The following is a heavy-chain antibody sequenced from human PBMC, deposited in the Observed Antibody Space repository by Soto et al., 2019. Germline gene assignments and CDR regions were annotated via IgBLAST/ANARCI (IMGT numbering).Heavy chain of an antibody. CDR1: GFTFSSYG. D-gene: IGHD3-22*01. Sequence: PGGSLRLSCAASGFTFSSYGMHWVRQAPGKGLEWVAVIWYDGSNKYYADSVKGRFTISRNNSKNTLYLQMNSLRAEDTAVYYCARDYYYDSSGYYRNWFDPWGQGTLVTVSS. CDR2: IWYDGSNK. V-gene: IGHV3-33*01. CDR3: ARDYYYDSSGYYRNWFDP. J-gene: IGHJ5*02.